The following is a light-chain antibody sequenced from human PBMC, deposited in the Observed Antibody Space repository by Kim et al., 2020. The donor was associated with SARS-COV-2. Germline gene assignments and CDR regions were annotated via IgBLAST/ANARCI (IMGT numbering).Light chain of an antibody. Sequence: SVGDRVTITCRASQAISNYLAWFHQKPGEAPKSLIYSASSLQGGVPSKFSGSGSGTDFTLTINSLQPEDFATYYCQQYKTYPQTFGQGTRLEIK. V-gene: IGKV1-16*02. CDR3: QQYKTYPQT. CDR2: SAS. J-gene: IGKJ5*01. CDR1: QAISNY.